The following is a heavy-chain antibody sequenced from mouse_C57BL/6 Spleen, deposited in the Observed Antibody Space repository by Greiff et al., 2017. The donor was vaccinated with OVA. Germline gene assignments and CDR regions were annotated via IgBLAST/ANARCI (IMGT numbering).Heavy chain of an antibody. D-gene: IGHD2-1*01. J-gene: IGHJ3*01. CDR3: AIYYGNPWFAY. Sequence: ESGPGLVKPSQSLSLTCSVTGYSITSGYYWNWIRQFPGNKLEWMGYISYDGSNNYNPSLKNRISITRDTSKNQFFLKLNSVTTEDTATYYCAIYYGNPWFAYWGQGTLVTVSA. CDR2: ISYDGSN. CDR1: GYSITSGYY. V-gene: IGHV3-6*01.